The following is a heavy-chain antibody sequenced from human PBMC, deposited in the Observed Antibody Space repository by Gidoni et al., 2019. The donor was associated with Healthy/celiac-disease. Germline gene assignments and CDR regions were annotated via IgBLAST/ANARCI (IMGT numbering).Heavy chain of an antibody. Sequence: QVQLVQSGAEVKKPGASVKVSCKASGYTFTSYAMHWVRQAPGQRLEWMGWINAGNGNTKYSHKFQGRVTITRDTSASTAYMELSSLRSEDTAVYYCARDPPLSACDYWGQGTLVTVSS. CDR3: ARDPPLSACDY. CDR2: INAGNGNT. CDR1: GYTFTSYA. J-gene: IGHJ4*02. V-gene: IGHV1-3*01.